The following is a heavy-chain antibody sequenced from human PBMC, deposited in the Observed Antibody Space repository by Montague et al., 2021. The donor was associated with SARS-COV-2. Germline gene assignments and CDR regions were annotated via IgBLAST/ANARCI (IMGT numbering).Heavy chain of an antibody. D-gene: IGHD2-2*01. CDR3: ARGPRYCSSTGCPPAFDI. CDR2: ISYSGST. Sequence: SETLSLTCTVSGGSISSYYWSWIRQPPGKGLEWIGYISYSGSTKYNPSLKRRVTISEDTSESHFSLKRSSVTAADAAVYFCARGPRYCSSTGCPPAFDIWGQGTMVTVSS. V-gene: IGHV4-59*01. J-gene: IGHJ3*02. CDR1: GGSISSYY.